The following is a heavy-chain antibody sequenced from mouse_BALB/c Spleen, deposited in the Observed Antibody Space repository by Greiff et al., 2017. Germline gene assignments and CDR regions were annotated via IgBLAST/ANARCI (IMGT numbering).Heavy chain of an antibody. Sequence: EVNVVESGGGLVKPGGSLKLSCAASGFTFSSYTMSWVRQTPEKRLEWVATISSGGSYTYYPDSVKGRFTISRDNAKNTLYLQMSSLKSEDTAMYYCTRDKDDGYYFDYWGQGTTLTVSS. CDR1: GFTFSSYT. CDR3: TRDKDDGYYFDY. J-gene: IGHJ2*01. D-gene: IGHD2-3*01. CDR2: ISSGGSYT. V-gene: IGHV5-6-4*01.